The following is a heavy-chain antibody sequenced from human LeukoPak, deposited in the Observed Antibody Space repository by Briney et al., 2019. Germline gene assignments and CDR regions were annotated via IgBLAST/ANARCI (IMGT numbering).Heavy chain of an antibody. D-gene: IGHD5-12*01. J-gene: IGHJ4*02. V-gene: IGHV3-23*01. Sequence: GGSLRLSCATSGFTFNSYSMSWFRQAPGKGLERVSAISGSGGSTYYADSVKGRFTISRDNSKNTLYLQMNSLRAEDAAVYYCAKVAPDLVATPNFDYWGQGTLVTVSS. CDR2: ISGSGGST. CDR1: GFTFNSYS. CDR3: AKVAPDLVATPNFDY.